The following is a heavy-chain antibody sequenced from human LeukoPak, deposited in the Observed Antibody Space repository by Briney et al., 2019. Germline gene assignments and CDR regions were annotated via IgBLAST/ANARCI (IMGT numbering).Heavy chain of an antibody. CDR3: ARLPGRYNAYHAFDM. V-gene: IGHV5-51*01. CDR1: AYSFSSNW. J-gene: IGHJ3*02. Sequence: GESLKISCKGSAYSFSSNWLAWVRQMPGKGLEWMGIIYPSDSDTRYSPSFDSNATDTADNTTSTAYLQWSSLKSWDIAMDYWARLPGRYNAYHAFDMWGQGTMVTVSS. CDR2: IYPSDSDT. D-gene: IGHD3-16*01.